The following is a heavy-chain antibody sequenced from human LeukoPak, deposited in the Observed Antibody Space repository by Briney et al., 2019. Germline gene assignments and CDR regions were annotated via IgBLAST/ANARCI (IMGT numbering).Heavy chain of an antibody. D-gene: IGHD3-22*01. J-gene: IGHJ4*02. Sequence: ASVKVSCKASGYTFTSYGISWVRQAPGQGLEWMGWISAYNGNTHYAQNLQGRVTMTRDTSTSTAYMELRSLRSDDTAVFFCARDGHRMYYYESNDYRFDSWGQGTLVTVSS. V-gene: IGHV1-18*01. CDR1: GYTFTSYG. CDR2: ISAYNGNT. CDR3: ARDGHRMYYYESNDYRFDS.